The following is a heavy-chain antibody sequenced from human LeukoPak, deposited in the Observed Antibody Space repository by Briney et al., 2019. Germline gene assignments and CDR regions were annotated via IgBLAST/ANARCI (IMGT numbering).Heavy chain of an antibody. CDR2: INTNTGNP. CDR3: ARDHWQWGWEYYYGMDV. V-gene: IGHV7-4-1*02. Sequence: GASVKVSSKASGYTFTSYAMNWVRQAPGQGLEWMGWINTNTGNPTYAQGFTGRFVFSLDTSVSTAYLQISSLKAEDTAVYYCARDHWQWGWEYYYGMDVWGQGTTVTVSS. D-gene: IGHD6-19*01. CDR1: GYTFTSYA. J-gene: IGHJ6*02.